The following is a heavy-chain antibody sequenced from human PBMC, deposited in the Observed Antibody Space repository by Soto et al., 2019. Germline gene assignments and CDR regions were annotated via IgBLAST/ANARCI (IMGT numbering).Heavy chain of an antibody. CDR1: GFTFNNYG. CDR3: AKDQGIAASHGVD. Sequence: QVQLVESGGGVVQPGRSLRLSCAASGFTFNNYGMHWVRQAPGKGLEWVATISNDGSDKYYADSVNGRLTISRDNSTNTVYLQMNSLRAEDTALYYCAKDQGIAASHGVDWGQGTMVTVSS. V-gene: IGHV3-30*18. J-gene: IGHJ3*01. D-gene: IGHD6-13*01. CDR2: ISNDGSDK.